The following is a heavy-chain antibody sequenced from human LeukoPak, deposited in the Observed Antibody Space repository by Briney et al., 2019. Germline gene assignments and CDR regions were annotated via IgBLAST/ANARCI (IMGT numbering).Heavy chain of an antibody. J-gene: IGHJ4*02. V-gene: IGHV3-7*01. D-gene: IGHD3-10*01. CDR2: INEDGSEK. CDR1: AFTFSRYW. CDR3: ARLLVYGSGAEAFDY. Sequence: GGSLRLSCAASAFTFSRYWTSWVRQAPGKGLEWVANINEDGSEKYYLDSVRGRFTISRDNAKNSLYLQMDSLRAEDTAVYYCARLLVYGSGAEAFDYWGQGALVTVSS.